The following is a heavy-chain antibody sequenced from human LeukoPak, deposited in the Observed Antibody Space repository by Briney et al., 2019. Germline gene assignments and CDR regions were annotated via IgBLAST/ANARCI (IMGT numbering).Heavy chain of an antibody. CDR1: GYTFTSYD. D-gene: IGHD6-13*01. J-gene: IGHJ4*02. CDR3: ARGQGSHGQQLGDY. CDR2: MNPNSGNT. Sequence: VASVKVSCKASGYTFTSYDINWVRQATGQGPEWMGWMNPNSGNTGYVQDFQGRVTMTRNTSISTAYMELSGLRSEDTAVYYCARGQGSHGQQLGDYWGQGTLVTVSS. V-gene: IGHV1-8*01.